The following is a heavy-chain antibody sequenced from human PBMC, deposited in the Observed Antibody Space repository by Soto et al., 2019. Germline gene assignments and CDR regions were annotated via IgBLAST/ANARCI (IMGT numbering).Heavy chain of an antibody. CDR3: ARDFTKSSSWPYYFDY. V-gene: IGHV1-18*01. CDR1: GYTFTTYG. Sequence: QVQLVQSGAEVKKPGASVKVSCKASGYTFTTYGISWVRQAPGQGLEWMRWISAYSGSTKFAQKLQGRVTMTTDTSTTTAYMVLRSLTSDDTAVYYCARDFTKSSSWPYYFDYWGQGTLVTVSS. D-gene: IGHD6-13*01. CDR2: ISAYSGST. J-gene: IGHJ4*02.